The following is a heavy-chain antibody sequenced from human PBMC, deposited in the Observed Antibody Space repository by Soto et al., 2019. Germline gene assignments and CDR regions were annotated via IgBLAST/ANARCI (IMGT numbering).Heavy chain of an antibody. V-gene: IGHV1-69*01. Sequence: QVQLVQSGAEVKKPGSSVKVSCKASGGTFSSYAISWVRQAPGQGLEWMGGIIPIFGTANYAQKFQGRVTITADESTSRVDMERGGRGGGGGGGEGGGGGGGGGGGGGGGGYWGQGTLVTVSS. J-gene: IGHJ4*02. CDR1: GGTFSSYA. CDR3: GGGGGGGGGGGGGGY. D-gene: IGHD6-13*01. CDR2: IIPIFGTA.